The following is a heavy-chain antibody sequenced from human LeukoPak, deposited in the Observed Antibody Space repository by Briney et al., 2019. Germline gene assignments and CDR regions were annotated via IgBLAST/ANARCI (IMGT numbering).Heavy chain of an antibody. D-gene: IGHD3-22*01. J-gene: IGHJ3*02. CDR3: ARISYDSSGWTHAFDI. Sequence: ASVKVSCKASGYTFTSYGISWVRQAPGQGLEWMGWISAYNGNTNYAQKLQGRVTMTTDTSTSTAYMELRSLRSDDTAVYYCARISYDSSGWTHAFDIWGQGTMVTVSS. V-gene: IGHV1-18*01. CDR2: ISAYNGNT. CDR1: GYTFTSYG.